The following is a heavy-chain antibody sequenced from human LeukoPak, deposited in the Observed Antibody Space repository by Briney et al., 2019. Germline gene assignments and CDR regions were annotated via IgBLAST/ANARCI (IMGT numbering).Heavy chain of an antibody. CDR2: IYTSGIT. Sequence: SETLSLTCTVSGGSINSGDYYWSWIRQPAGKPLEWIGRIYTSGITIYKSSLESRVTISIDTSRNRFSLKLNSVTASDTAVYYCARLVDRLMFDYWGQGTQVTVSS. J-gene: IGHJ4*02. CDR3: ARLVDRLMFDY. V-gene: IGHV4-61*02. D-gene: IGHD2-21*02. CDR1: GGSINSGDYY.